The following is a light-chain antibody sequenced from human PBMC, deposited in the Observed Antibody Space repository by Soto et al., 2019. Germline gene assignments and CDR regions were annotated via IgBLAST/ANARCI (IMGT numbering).Light chain of an antibody. V-gene: IGLV2-14*03. J-gene: IGLJ1*01. CDR3: SSYTTINTRLMV. CDR1: SSNIGGNNY. CDR2: DVS. Sequence: SALTQPGSECGSPGRWITFSCTGTSSNIGGNNYVSWYQHHPGKALKLLIYDVSNRPSGFSNCFSGSKSDNTASLTISGLQPEDDADYYSSSYTTINTRLMVFGTWTKVTDL.